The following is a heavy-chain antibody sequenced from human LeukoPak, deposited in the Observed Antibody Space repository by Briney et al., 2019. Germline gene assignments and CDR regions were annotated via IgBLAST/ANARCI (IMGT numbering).Heavy chain of an antibody. D-gene: IGHD6-13*01. J-gene: IGHJ5*02. CDR3: ARDSSSWYNWFDP. Sequence: GGSLRLSCAASGFTVSSNYMSWVRQAPGKGLEWVSVIYSGGSTYYADSVKGRFTISRDNSKNTLYLQMNSLRAEDTAVYYCARDSSSWYNWFDPWGRGTLVTVSS. CDR1: GFTVSSNY. CDR2: IYSGGST. V-gene: IGHV3-66*02.